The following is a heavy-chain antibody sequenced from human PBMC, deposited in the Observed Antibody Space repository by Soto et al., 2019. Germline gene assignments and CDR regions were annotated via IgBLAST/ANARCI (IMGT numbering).Heavy chain of an antibody. V-gene: IGHV1-2*02. CDR1: GYTFTGYY. Sequence: ASVKVYCKAPGYTFTGYYLHWVRQAPGQGLEWMGWINPNSGGTHYAQKFQGRLTMTRDTSISTAYMELSRLTSDETAVYYCARSLSTIAAGPDYWGQGTLVTVSS. CDR2: INPNSGGT. D-gene: IGHD6-6*01. CDR3: ARSLSTIAAGPDY. J-gene: IGHJ4*02.